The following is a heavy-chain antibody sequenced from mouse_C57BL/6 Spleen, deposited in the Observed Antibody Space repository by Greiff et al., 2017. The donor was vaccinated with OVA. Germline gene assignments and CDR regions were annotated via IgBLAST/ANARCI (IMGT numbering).Heavy chain of an antibody. Sequence: VQLQQSGAELVRPGASVKLSCTASGFNIKDYYMHWVEQRTEQGLEWIGRIDPEDGDTEYAPKFQGKATMTADTSSNTAYLQLSSLTSADTAVYYCTTVYYSNFPFDYWGQGTTLTVSS. D-gene: IGHD2-5*01. CDR2: IDPEDGDT. CDR3: TTVYYSNFPFDY. J-gene: IGHJ2*01. CDR1: GFNIKDYY. V-gene: IGHV14-1*01.